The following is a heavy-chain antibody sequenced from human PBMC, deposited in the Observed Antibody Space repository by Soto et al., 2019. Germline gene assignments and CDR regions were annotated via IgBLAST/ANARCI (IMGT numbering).Heavy chain of an antibody. Sequence: GGALRLSCEASGFTFSSYWMSWVRQAPGKGLEWVANVRQDGSQKYLVDSVKGRFTISRDNAKNSMYLQMNSLRPEDTGVYYCATGGIYYEAWGQGTLVTVSS. V-gene: IGHV3-7*03. D-gene: IGHD1-26*01. CDR2: VRQDGSQK. CDR3: ATGGIYYEA. CDR1: GFTFSSYW. J-gene: IGHJ5*01.